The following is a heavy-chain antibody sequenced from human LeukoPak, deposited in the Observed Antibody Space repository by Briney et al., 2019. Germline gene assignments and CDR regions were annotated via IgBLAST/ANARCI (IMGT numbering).Heavy chain of an antibody. CDR3: AKDARRINMIGVVTKRAGYFDY. CDR2: ISYDGSNK. J-gene: IGHJ4*02. CDR1: GFTFSRYG. D-gene: IGHD3-22*01. V-gene: IGHV3-30*18. Sequence: GGSLRLSCAASGFTFSRYGMHWVRQAPGKGLEWVAGISYDGSNKYYADSVKGRFTISRDNSKNTLYLQMNSLRGDDTAVYYCAKDARRINMIGVVTKRAGYFDYWGQGTLVTVSS.